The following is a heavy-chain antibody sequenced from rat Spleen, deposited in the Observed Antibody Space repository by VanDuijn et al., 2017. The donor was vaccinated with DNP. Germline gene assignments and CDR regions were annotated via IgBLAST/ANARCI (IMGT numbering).Heavy chain of an antibody. J-gene: IGHJ2*01. D-gene: IGHD1-12*02. CDR2: VSGGGIT. CDR1: GFSLTRYA. CDR3: ARSDYSDDGFYYGYFDY. Sequence: QVQLKESGPGLVQPSRTLSLSCTVSGFSLTRYAVAWVRQPPGKGLEWIAAVSGGGITYYNSALRSRLSISRDTSKSQVFLRMNSLQTEDTAMYFRARSDYSDDGFYYGYFDYWGQGVMVTVSS. V-gene: IGHV2-6*01.